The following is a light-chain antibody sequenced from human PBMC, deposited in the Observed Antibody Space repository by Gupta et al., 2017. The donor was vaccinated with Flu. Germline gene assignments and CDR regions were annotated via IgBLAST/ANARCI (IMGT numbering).Light chain of an antibody. CDR1: SSDIGGYNY. CDR3: SSDTSRSVGV. CDR2: EVN. J-gene: IGLJ1*01. Sequence: SITISSTGTSSDIGGYNYVSWYQQHAGKAHKVVIYEVNKRPAGVAHRFSGSKSGNTASLTISGLQAEDEADYYCSSDTSRSVGVFGTGTRVTVL. V-gene: IGLV2-14*01.